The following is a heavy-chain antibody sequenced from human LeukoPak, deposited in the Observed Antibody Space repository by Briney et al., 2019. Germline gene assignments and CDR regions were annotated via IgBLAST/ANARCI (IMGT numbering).Heavy chain of an antibody. Sequence: SETLSLTCAVYGGSFSGYYWGWIRQPPGKGLEWIGSIYYSGSTYYNPSLKSRVTISVDTSKNQFSLKLSSVTAADTAVYYCARDLVSVVVPAATPYYFDYWGQGTLVTVSS. D-gene: IGHD2-2*01. J-gene: IGHJ4*02. CDR3: ARDLVSVVVPAATPYYFDY. CDR1: GGSFSGYY. V-gene: IGHV4-34*01. CDR2: IYYSGST.